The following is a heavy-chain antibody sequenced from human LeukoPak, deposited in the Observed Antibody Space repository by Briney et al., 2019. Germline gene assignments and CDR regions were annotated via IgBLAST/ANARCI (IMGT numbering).Heavy chain of an antibody. CDR2: ISSSSSYI. CDR3: ARYRDGYNYEWRTYYFDY. Sequence: RTGGSLRLSCAASGFTFSSYSMNWVRQAPGKGLEWVSSISSSSSYIYYADSVKGRFTISRDNAKNSLYLQMNSLRAEDTAVYYCARYRDGYNYEWRTYYFDYWGQGTLVTVSS. J-gene: IGHJ4*02. D-gene: IGHD5-24*01. CDR1: GFTFSSYS. V-gene: IGHV3-21*01.